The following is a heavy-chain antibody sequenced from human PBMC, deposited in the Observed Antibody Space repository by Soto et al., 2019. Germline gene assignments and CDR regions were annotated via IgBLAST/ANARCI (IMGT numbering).Heavy chain of an antibody. CDR1: GAPMTSDGYY. CDR3: ARAAGRTPLDY. Sequence: VQLQESGPGLVRPSQTLSLTCTVSGAPMTSDGYYWSWIRQHPGKGLEWIGYIYKNGNAYYNPSLSSRPTISVDTSKNQFSLNLSSVTAADTAVYYYARAAGRTPLDYWGQGTLVTVSS. D-gene: IGHD6-25*01. J-gene: IGHJ4*02. CDR2: IYKNGNA. V-gene: IGHV4-31*03.